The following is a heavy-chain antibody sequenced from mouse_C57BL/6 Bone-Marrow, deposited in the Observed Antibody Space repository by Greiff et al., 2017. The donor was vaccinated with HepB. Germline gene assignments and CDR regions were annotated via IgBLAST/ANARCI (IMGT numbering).Heavy chain of an antibody. CDR2: IDPEDGET. CDR3: ARREVITTAVPGYFDV. V-gene: IGHV14-2*01. Sequence: EVKLVESGAELVKPGASVKLSCTASGFNIKDYYMHWVKQRTEQGLEWIGRIDPEDGETKYAPKFQGKATITADTSSNTAYLQLSSLTSEDTAVYYGARREVITTAVPGYFDVWGTGTTVTVSS. D-gene: IGHD1-1*01. CDR1: GFNIKDYY. J-gene: IGHJ1*03.